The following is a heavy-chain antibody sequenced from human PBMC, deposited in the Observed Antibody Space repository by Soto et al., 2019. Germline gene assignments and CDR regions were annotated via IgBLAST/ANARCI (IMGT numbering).Heavy chain of an antibody. Sequence: SETLSLTCTVSGGSTNSNKWWSWVRQPPGKGLEWIGEIYHSGTTNYNPSLKSRVTISVDKSKNQFSLDLSSVTAADTAVYYCTRRYSSGFDYWGQGTLVTVSS. CDR2: IYHSGTT. V-gene: IGHV4-4*02. D-gene: IGHD6-19*01. J-gene: IGHJ4*02. CDR3: TRRYSSGFDY. CDR1: GGSTNSNKW.